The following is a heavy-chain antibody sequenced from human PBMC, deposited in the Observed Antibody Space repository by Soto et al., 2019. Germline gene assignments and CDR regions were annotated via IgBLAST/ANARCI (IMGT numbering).Heavy chain of an antibody. V-gene: IGHV4-39*07. CDR3: ARGGEGHYDILTGYYS. J-gene: IGHJ4*02. CDR1: GGSISSSSYY. Sequence: PSETLSLTCTVSGGSISSSSYYWGWIRKPPGKGLEWIGEINHSGSTNYNPSLKSRVTISVDTSKNQFSLKLSSVTAADTAVYYCARGGEGHYDILTGYYSWGQGTLVTVS. D-gene: IGHD3-9*01. CDR2: INHSGST.